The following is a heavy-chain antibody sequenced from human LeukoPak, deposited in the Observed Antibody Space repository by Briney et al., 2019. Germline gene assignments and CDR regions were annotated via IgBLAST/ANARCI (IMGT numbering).Heavy chain of an antibody. CDR3: ARDKFLYYYYYMDV. V-gene: IGHV4-59*01. CDR1: GGSISSYY. Sequence: PSETLSLTCTVSGGSISSYYWSWIRQPPGKGLEWIGYIYYSGSTNYNPSLKSRVTISVDTSKNQFSLKLSSVTAADTAVYYCARDKFLYYYYYMDVWAKGPRSPSP. CDR2: IYYSGST. J-gene: IGHJ6*03.